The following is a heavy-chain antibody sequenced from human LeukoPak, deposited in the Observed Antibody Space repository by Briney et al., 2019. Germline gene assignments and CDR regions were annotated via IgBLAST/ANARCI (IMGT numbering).Heavy chain of an antibody. D-gene: IGHD2-2*01. Sequence: GGSLRLSCAASGFTFENYGMSWVRRAPGKGLEWVSGIKGNGASTGYADSVKGRFTISRDNARKSLYLQMNSLRVEDTALYYCVRDLGYCSSTSCYADYWGQGTPVSVSS. V-gene: IGHV3-20*04. CDR2: IKGNGAST. CDR1: GFTFENYG. CDR3: VRDLGYCSSTSCYADY. J-gene: IGHJ4*02.